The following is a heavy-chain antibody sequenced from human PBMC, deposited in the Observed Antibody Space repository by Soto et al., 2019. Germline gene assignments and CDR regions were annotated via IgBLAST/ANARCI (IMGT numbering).Heavy chain of an antibody. Sequence: QVQLVESGGGVVQPGRSLRLSCAASGFTFSSYGMHWVRQAPGKGLEWVAVIWYDGSNKYYADSVKGRFTISRDNSKNTLYLQMNSLRGEDTAVYYCASPYCSGGSCYPYYYYGMDVWGQGTTVTVSS. J-gene: IGHJ6*02. CDR2: IWYDGSNK. D-gene: IGHD2-15*01. CDR1: GFTFSSYG. V-gene: IGHV3-33*01. CDR3: ASPYCSGGSCYPYYYYGMDV.